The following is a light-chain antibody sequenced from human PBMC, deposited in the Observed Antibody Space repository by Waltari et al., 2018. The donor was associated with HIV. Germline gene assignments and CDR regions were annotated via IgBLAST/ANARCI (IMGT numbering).Light chain of an antibody. CDR1: SSDVGGYNY. Sequence: QSALTQPASVSASPGQSITISCTGTSSDVGGYNYVSWYRQHPGEAPKVIIYEVNRRPSGVSTRFTASKSGNTASLASSGLQPEDEADYFCSSYTSSSTHVFGPGTKVTVL. CDR3: SSYTSSSTHV. V-gene: IGLV2-14*03. CDR2: EVN. J-gene: IGLJ1*01.